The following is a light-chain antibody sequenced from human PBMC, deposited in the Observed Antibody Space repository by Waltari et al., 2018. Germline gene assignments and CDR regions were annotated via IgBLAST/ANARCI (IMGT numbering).Light chain of an antibody. V-gene: IGLV2-14*03. J-gene: IGLJ1*01. Sequence: QSALTQPASVSGSPGQSIAKEGKGTTSDVVAYDYVSWYQQHPGKAPKLMIYDVSNRPAGFSNRFSGSKPGNTASLTISGLQAEDEADYYCSSYTTSGTLFGTGTKVTVL. CDR1: TSDVVAYDY. CDR2: DVS. CDR3: SSYTTSGTL.